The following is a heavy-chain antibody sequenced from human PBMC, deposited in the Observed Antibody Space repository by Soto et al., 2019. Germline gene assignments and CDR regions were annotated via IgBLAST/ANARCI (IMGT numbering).Heavy chain of an antibody. CDR2: IYTGGSI. CDR3: ARDLDSSGFSPDWFEP. Sequence: NPSETLSLTCTVSGGSLSNYYWSWIRQPTGKGLEWIGRIYTGGSINYNPSLKSRVTMSVDTSKQQFSLKLTSVTAADTAVYYCARDLDSSGFSPDWFEPLGPGNPGHRLL. D-gene: IGHD3-22*01. V-gene: IGHV4-4*07. CDR1: GGSLSNYY. J-gene: IGHJ5*02.